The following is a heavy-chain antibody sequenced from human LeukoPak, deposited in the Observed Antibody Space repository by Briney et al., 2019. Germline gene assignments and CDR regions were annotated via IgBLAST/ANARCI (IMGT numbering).Heavy chain of an antibody. CDR2: IIPIFGTA. J-gene: IGHJ4*02. CDR1: GGTFSSYA. Sequence: SVKVSCKASGGTFSSYAISWVLQAPGQGLEWMGRIIPIFGTANYAQKFQGRVTITTDESTSTAYMELSSLRSEDTAVYYCARGKGYCSGGSCYRPYYFDYWGQGTLVTVSS. CDR3: ARGKGYCSGGSCYRPYYFDY. D-gene: IGHD2-15*01. V-gene: IGHV1-69*05.